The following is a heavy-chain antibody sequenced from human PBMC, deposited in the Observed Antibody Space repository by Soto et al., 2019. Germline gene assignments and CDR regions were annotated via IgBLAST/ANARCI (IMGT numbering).Heavy chain of an antibody. D-gene: IGHD3-16*01. CDR2: ISAYNGKI. V-gene: IGHV1-18*01. CDR3: ARETIPQMYYYGTDV. J-gene: IGHJ6*02. CDR1: GYTFTNYG. Sequence: QVQLVQSGAEVREPGASVKVSCKASGYTFTNYGISWVRQAPGQGLEWIGWISAYNGKIDYAQKVQGRITMTTDTSTSTAFMELRSLRSDGTAVYYCARETIPQMYYYGTDVWGQGTTVIVSS.